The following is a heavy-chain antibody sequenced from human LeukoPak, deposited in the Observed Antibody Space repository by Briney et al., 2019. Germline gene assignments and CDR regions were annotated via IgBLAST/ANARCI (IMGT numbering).Heavy chain of an antibody. CDR3: ARGRARLWPDY. V-gene: IGHV4-59*01. CDR2: ISYNGST. Sequence: PSETLSLTCTVSGGSISGYFWSWIRQPPGKGLEWIGYISYNGSTNYNPSLKSRVTISVDTSKNQFSLKLTSVTAADTAEYYCARGRARLWPDYWGQGTLVTVSS. CDR1: GGSISGYF. J-gene: IGHJ4*02. D-gene: IGHD5-18*01.